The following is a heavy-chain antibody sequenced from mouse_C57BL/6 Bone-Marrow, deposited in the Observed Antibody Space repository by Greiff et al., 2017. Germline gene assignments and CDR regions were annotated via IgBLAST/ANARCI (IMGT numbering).Heavy chain of an antibody. J-gene: IGHJ2*01. Sequence: SGAELVRPGTSVKVSCKASGYAFTNYLIEWVKQRPGQGLEWIGVINPGSGGTNYNEKFKGKATLTADKSSSTAYMQLSSLTSEDSAVYFCAREYYGPDYWGQGTTLTVSS. V-gene: IGHV1-54*01. CDR3: AREYYGPDY. CDR1: GYAFTNYL. CDR2: INPGSGGT. D-gene: IGHD1-1*01.